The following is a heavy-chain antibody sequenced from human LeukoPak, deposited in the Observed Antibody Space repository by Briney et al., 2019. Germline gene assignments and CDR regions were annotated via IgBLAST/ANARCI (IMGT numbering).Heavy chain of an antibody. D-gene: IGHD2-15*01. Sequence: GGSLRLSCAASGFIFSSYAMHWVRQAPGKGLEWVAVISYDGSNTDYADSVKGRFTISRDNAENSLYLQMSSLRAEDTAFYYCAKAPPGFCSGGSCYVDYWGQGTLVTVSS. V-gene: IGHV3-30-3*01. J-gene: IGHJ4*02. CDR3: AKAPPGFCSGGSCYVDY. CDR1: GFIFSSYA. CDR2: ISYDGSNT.